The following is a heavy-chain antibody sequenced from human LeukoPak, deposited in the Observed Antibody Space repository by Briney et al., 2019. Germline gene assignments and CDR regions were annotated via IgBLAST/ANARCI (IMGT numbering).Heavy chain of an antibody. V-gene: IGHV1-2*02. D-gene: IGHD3-10*01. CDR3: ARDIGSLTGWYYYYYMDV. CDR2: INPNSGGT. Sequence: ASVKVSCKASGYTFTGYYMHWVRQAPGQGLEWMGWINPNSGGTNYAQKFQGRVTMTRDTSISTAYMELSRLRSDDTAVYYCARDIGSLTGWYYYYYMDVWGKGTTVTISS. CDR1: GYTFTGYY. J-gene: IGHJ6*03.